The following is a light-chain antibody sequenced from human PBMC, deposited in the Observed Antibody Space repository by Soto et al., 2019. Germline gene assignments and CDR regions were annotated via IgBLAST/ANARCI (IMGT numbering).Light chain of an antibody. V-gene: IGKV3-11*01. Sequence: EIVLTQSPATLSLSPGERATLSCRASQSVDSYLDWYQQKVGQAPRLLIYDASNRATGIPARFSGSGSGTDFTLTISRLEPEDFAVYYCQHRSNWPPTFGQGTKVDIK. CDR2: DAS. J-gene: IGKJ1*01. CDR1: QSVDSY. CDR3: QHRSNWPPT.